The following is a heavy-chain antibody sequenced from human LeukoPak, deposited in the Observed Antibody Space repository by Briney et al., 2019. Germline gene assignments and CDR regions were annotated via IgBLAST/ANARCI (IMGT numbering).Heavy chain of an antibody. CDR2: IRYDGSNK. V-gene: IGHV3-30*02. J-gene: IGHJ4*02. CDR3: AREDHHYDILTGYIDY. CDR1: GFTFSSYG. D-gene: IGHD3-9*01. Sequence: GGSLRLSCAASGFTFSSYGMHWVRQAPGKGLEWVAFIRYDGSNKYYADSVKGRFTISRDNSKNTLYLQMNSLRAEDTAVYYCAREDHHYDILTGYIDYWGQGTLVTVSS.